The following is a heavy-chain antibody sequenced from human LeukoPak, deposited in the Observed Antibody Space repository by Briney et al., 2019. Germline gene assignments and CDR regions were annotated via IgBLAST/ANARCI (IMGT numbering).Heavy chain of an antibody. D-gene: IGHD5-24*01. CDR2: INIAGSIT. J-gene: IGHJ3*02. Sequence: GGSLSLSCAPWGFPLSIYLVHGVPQARGKGVVGVSRINIAGSITTYAAPVRGRSNIPRENAKSTPYWQMNRLRAEDRAMYSCARVGDGYKNDAFNIWGKGTMVTVSS. V-gene: IGHV3-74*01. CDR1: GFPLSIYL. CDR3: ARVGDGYKNDAFNI.